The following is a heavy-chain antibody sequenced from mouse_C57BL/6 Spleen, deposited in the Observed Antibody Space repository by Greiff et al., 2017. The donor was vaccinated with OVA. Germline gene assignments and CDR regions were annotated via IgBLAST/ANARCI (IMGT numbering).Heavy chain of an antibody. V-gene: IGHV1-15*01. CDR1: GYTFTDYE. Sequence: QVQLQQSGAELVRPGASVTLSCKASGYTFTDYEMHWVKQTPVHGLEWIGAIDPETGGTAYNQKFKGKAILTADKSSSTAYMELRSLTSEDSAVYYCTRWDGNYVGYFDYWGQGTTLTVSS. D-gene: IGHD2-1*01. CDR3: TRWDGNYVGYFDY. CDR2: IDPETGGT. J-gene: IGHJ2*01.